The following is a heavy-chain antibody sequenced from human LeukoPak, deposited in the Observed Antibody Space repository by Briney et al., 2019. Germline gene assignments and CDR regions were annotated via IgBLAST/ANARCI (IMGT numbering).Heavy chain of an antibody. CDR1: GYTFTSYD. D-gene: IGHD5-18*01. CDR2: INPSGGST. V-gene: IGHV1-46*01. CDR3: ARDRGWAGYTYGFYY. Sequence: GASVKVSCKASGYTFTSYDINWVRQAPGQGLEWMGIINPSGGSTSYAQKLQGRVTMTRDTSTSTVYMELSGLRSEDTAVYYCARDRGWAGYTYGFYYWGQGTLVTVSS. J-gene: IGHJ4*02.